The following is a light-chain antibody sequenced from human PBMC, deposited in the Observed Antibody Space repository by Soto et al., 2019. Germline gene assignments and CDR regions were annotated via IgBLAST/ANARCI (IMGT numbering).Light chain of an antibody. Sequence: QSALTQPASVSGSPGQSITISCTGTSSDIGAYNYVGWYQQHPGQAPKLMTYDVNNRPSGVSDRFSASKSGNTASLTIAWLQAEDEADYYCSSYTSSNTVVFDGGTKLTVL. CDR2: DVN. V-gene: IGLV2-14*03. CDR3: SSYTSSNTVV. CDR1: SSDIGAYNY. J-gene: IGLJ3*02.